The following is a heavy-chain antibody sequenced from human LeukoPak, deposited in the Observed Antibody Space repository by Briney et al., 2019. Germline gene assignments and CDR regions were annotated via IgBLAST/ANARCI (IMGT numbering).Heavy chain of an antibody. CDR1: GGTFSSYA. D-gene: IGHD3-3*01. J-gene: IGHJ4*02. V-gene: IGHV1-69*01. CDR3: ARDYYDSYDFWSGPPDY. CDR2: IIPIFGTA. Sequence: SVKVTCKASGGTFSSYAISWVRQAPGQGLEWMGGIIPIFGTANYAQKFQGRVTITADESTSTAYMELSSLRSEDTAVYYCARDYYDSYDFWSGPPDYWGQGTLVTVSS.